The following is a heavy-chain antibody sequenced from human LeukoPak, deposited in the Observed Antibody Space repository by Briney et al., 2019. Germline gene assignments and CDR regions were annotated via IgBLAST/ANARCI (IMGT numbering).Heavy chain of an antibody. CDR1: GGSFSGYY. J-gene: IGHJ4*02. D-gene: IGHD3-22*01. CDR3: ARGGYYDSSGYPIYYFDY. CDR2: INHSGST. V-gene: IGHV4-34*01. Sequence: SETLSLTCAVYGGSFSGYYWSWIRQPPGKGLEWIGEINHSGSTNYNPSLKSRVTISVDTSKNQFSLKLSSVTAADTAVYYCARGGYYDSSGYPIYYFDYWGQGTLVTVSS.